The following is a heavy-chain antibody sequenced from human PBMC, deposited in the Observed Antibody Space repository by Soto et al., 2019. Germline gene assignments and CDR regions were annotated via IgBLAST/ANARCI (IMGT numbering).Heavy chain of an antibody. V-gene: IGHV3-30-3*01. CDR3: ATRRIAAAAHPFDY. CDR2: ISYDGSNK. CDR1: GFTFSSYA. D-gene: IGHD6-13*01. Sequence: GGSLRLSCAASGFTFSSYAMHWVRQAPGKGLEWVAVISYDGSNKYYADSVKGRFTISRDNYKNTLYLQMNSLRAEDTAVYYCATRRIAAAAHPFDYWGQGTLVTVSS. J-gene: IGHJ4*02.